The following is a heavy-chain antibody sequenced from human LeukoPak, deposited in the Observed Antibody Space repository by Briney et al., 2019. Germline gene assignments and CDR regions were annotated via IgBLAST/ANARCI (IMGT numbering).Heavy chain of an antibody. CDR2: IYPGDSDT. V-gene: IGHV5-51*01. Sequence: GESLKISCKGSGYSFTSYWIAWVRQMPGKGLEWMGSIYPGDSDTRYSPSFQGQVTISADKSISTAYLQWSSLKASDTAMYYCARTYYYGSGSYGWFDPWGQGTLVTVSS. CDR1: GYSFTSYW. J-gene: IGHJ5*02. CDR3: ARTYYYGSGSYGWFDP. D-gene: IGHD3-10*01.